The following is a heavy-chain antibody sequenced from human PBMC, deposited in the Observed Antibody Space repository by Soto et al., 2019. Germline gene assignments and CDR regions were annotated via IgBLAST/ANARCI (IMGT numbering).Heavy chain of an antibody. CDR1: GFTFSDHY. CDR3: VRDLAATGTYYFDF. Sequence: EVHLVESGGGSVQPGGSLSLSCAASGFTFSDHYMDWVRQAPGKGLEWVGRTRNRANSYTTEYAASVKGRFTISRDDSKNSLYLHMNSLKTEDTAIYYCVRDLAATGTYYFDFWGQGTLVTVSS. CDR2: TRNRANSYTT. J-gene: IGHJ4*02. D-gene: IGHD6-13*01. V-gene: IGHV3-72*01.